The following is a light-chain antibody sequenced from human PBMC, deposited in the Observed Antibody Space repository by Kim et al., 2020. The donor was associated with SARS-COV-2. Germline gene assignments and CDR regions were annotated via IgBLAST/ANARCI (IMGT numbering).Light chain of an antibody. J-gene: IGKJ4*01. V-gene: IGKV3-15*01. CDR3: QQYDNWPLT. Sequence: VYQGERAPLSCRASQSLSNNLAWYKQKPGQAPRLLIYGASTRATGIPARFSASESGTEFTLTISSLQSEDFAVYYCQQYDNWPLTFGGGTKVDIK. CDR2: GAS. CDR1: QSLSNN.